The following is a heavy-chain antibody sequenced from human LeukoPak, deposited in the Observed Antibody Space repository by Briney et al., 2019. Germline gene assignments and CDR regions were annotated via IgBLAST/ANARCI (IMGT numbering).Heavy chain of an antibody. D-gene: IGHD2-15*01. V-gene: IGHV4-59*01. Sequence: PSETLSLTCAVYGGSFSGYCWSWIRQPPGKGLEWIGYIYYSGSTNYNPSLKSRVTISVDTSKNQFSLKLSSVTAADTAVYYCARVLVVAATPDWFDPWGQGTLITVSS. CDR1: GGSFSGYC. J-gene: IGHJ5*02. CDR3: ARVLVVAATPDWFDP. CDR2: IYYSGST.